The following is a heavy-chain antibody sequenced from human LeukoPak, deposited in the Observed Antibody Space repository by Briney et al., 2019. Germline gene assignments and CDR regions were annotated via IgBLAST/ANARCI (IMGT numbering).Heavy chain of an antibody. CDR2: ISDDGRRK. CDR3: AKRPSDYGDYVSYFDY. J-gene: IGHJ4*02. D-gene: IGHD4-17*01. V-gene: IGHV3-30*18. CDR1: GFSFISYG. Sequence: GGSLRLSCAASGFSFISYGLHWVRQASGKGLDWVGVISDDGRRKDYADSVKGRFTISRDNSKDTLYLQMNSLRAEDTAVYYCAKRPSDYGDYVSYFDYWGQGTLVTVSS.